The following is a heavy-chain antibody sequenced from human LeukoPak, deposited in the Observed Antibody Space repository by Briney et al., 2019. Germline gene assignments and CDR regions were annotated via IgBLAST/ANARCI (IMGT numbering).Heavy chain of an antibody. D-gene: IGHD3-9*01. CDR2: INPSGGST. V-gene: IGHV1-46*01. CDR1: GYTFTAYY. Sequence: ASVKVSCKASGYTFTAYYIHWVRQAPGQGLEWMGIINPSGGSTSYAQKFQGRVTMTRDTSTSTVYMELSSLRSEDTAVYYCARDGQGILTGLYYYYFYMDVWGKGTTVTVSS. CDR3: ARDGQGILTGLYYYYFYMDV. J-gene: IGHJ6*03.